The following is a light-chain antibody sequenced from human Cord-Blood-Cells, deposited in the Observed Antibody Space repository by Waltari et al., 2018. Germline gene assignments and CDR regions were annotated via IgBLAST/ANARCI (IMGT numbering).Light chain of an antibody. J-gene: IGKJ4*01. V-gene: IGKV3D-20*01. Sequence: IVLTQSPATLSLSPGERAPLSCGASQSVSSSYLAWYQQKPGLAPRLLIHDASSRATGIPDRVSGSGSGTDFTLTISRLEPEDFAVYYCQQYGSSPPLTFGGGTKVEIK. CDR1: QSVSSSY. CDR2: DAS. CDR3: QQYGSSPPLT.